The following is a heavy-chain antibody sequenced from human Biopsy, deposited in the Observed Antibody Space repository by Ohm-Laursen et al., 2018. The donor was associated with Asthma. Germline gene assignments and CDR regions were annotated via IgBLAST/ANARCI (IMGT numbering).Heavy chain of an antibody. D-gene: IGHD3-3*01. CDR3: AKERYYDFWSGYPI. CDR2: MSFDGRQA. CDR1: GFSFNSYG. Sequence: SLRLSCAASGFSFNSYGMHWVRQAPGKGLEWVAVMSFDGRQAYYADSVKGRFTISRDNSKNTLYLQMNSLRAEGTAVYYCAKERYYDFWSGYPIWGQGTMVTVSS. J-gene: IGHJ3*02. V-gene: IGHV3-30*18.